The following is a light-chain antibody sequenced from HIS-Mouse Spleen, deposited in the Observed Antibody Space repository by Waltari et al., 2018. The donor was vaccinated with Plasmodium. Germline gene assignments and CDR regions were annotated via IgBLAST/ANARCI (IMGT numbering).Light chain of an antibody. CDR3: YSTDSSGNHSRV. V-gene: IGLV3-10*01. CDR2: EDS. CDR1: AFPKKY. Sequence: SYELTQPPSVSVSPGQTARITCSGDAFPKKYAYWYQQKSDHAAVLVIKEDSQRPCGIRERISVSGSWTRDTLTISGAQVEDEADYYCYSTDSSGNHSRVFGGGTKLTVL. J-gene: IGLJ3*02.